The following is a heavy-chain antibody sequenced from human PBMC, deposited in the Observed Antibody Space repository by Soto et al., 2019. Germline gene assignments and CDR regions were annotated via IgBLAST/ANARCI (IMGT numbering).Heavy chain of an antibody. J-gene: IGHJ4*02. CDR3: ASSVVGRRQRPLDY. CDR2: INHSGST. Sequence: PSETLSLTCAVYGGSFSGYYWSWIRQPPGKGLEWIGEINHSGSTNYNPSLKSRVTISVDTSKNQFSLKLSSVTAADTAVYYCASSVVGRRQRPLDYWGQGTLVTVSS. CDR1: GGSFSGYY. V-gene: IGHV4-34*01. D-gene: IGHD1-1*01.